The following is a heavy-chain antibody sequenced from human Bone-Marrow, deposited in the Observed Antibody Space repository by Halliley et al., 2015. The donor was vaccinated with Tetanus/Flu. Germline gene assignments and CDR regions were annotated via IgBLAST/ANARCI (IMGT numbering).Heavy chain of an antibody. V-gene: IGHV3-74*01. J-gene: IGHJ4*02. CDR2: INGDGTST. Sequence: SLRLSCAASGFTFSNYWMHWVRQAPGQGLEWVSRINGDGTSTNYADPVKGRFTISRDNAKNTLYLQMNRLRVEDTAVYSCARDMVVTAYWGQGTLVTVSS. CDR1: GFTFSNYW. CDR3: ARDMVVTAY. D-gene: IGHD2-21*02.